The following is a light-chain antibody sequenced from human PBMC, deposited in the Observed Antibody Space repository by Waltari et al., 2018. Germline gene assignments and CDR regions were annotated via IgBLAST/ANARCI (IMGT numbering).Light chain of an antibody. V-gene: IGLV3-21*04. J-gene: IGLJ1*01. CDR3: QVWDTSSGQNYV. CDR1: NLGGKG. CDR2: YDS. Sequence: SYVLTQPPSVSVAPGKTAIITCGGSNLGGKGVQWYQQKPGRAPVLVIYYDSDRPSGIPERFSGSISGNTATLTISRVEAGDEADYFCQVWDTSSGQNYVFGTGTKVTVL.